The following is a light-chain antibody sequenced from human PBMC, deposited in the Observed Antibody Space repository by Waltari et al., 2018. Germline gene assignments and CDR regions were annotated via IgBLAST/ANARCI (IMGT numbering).Light chain of an antibody. CDR2: RDS. Sequence: QSVLSQPPPASASPGPGVTISCSGSNSNIGFNSVFCYHHVPGPAPKLVIFRDSQRPSGVPGRFSGSKSGTAASLAISGLRSEDEADYYCASWDQSLRGVVFGGGTKLTVL. CDR3: ASWDQSLRGVV. J-gene: IGLJ2*01. CDR1: NSNIGFNS. V-gene: IGLV1-47*01.